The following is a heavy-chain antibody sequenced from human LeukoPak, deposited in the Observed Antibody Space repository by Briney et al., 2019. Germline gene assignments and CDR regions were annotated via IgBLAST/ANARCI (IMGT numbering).Heavy chain of an antibody. CDR2: IIPILGIA. Sequence: GASVKVSCKASGYTFTSYGISWVRQAPGQGLEWMGRIIPILGIANYAQKFQGRVTITADKSTSTAYMELSSLRSEDTAVYYCARSGATGFDYWGPGTLVTVSS. CDR1: GYTFTSYG. D-gene: IGHD1-26*01. CDR3: ARSGATGFDY. V-gene: IGHV1-69*04. J-gene: IGHJ4*02.